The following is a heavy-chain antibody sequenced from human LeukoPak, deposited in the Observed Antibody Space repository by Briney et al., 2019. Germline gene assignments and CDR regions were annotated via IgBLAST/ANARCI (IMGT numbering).Heavy chain of an antibody. CDR3: ARDEYYYDSSGYYSSWYYYMDV. CDR1: GGSISSSSYY. CDR2: IYYSGST. V-gene: IGHV4-39*07. Sequence: SETLSLTCTVSGGSISSSSYYWGWIRQPPGKGLEWIGSIYYSGSTYYNPSLKSRVTISVDTSKNQFSLKLSSVTAADTAVYYCARDEYYYDSSGYYSSWYYYMDVWGKGTTVTVSS. D-gene: IGHD3-22*01. J-gene: IGHJ6*03.